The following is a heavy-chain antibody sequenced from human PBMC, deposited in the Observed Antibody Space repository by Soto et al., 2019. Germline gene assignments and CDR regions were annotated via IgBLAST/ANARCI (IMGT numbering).Heavy chain of an antibody. V-gene: IGHV3-23*01. Sequence: EVQLLDSGGALVQPGGSLRLSCTASGFTFSSSAMSWVRQSPGKGLEWVSAISDGNGDSTYYAGSVKGRFTISRDNTKNPLYLQMNDLRAGDTAVYYCAKGGGGDHGYWGQGTLVTVSS. J-gene: IGHJ4*02. CDR3: AKGGGGDHGY. CDR2: ISDGNGDST. CDR1: GFTFSSSA. D-gene: IGHD2-21*02.